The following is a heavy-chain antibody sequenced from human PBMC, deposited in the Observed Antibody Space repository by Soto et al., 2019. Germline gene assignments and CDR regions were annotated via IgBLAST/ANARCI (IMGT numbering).Heavy chain of an antibody. CDR3: AKGSANSRPYYFDY. V-gene: IGHV3-23*01. CDR1: GFTFTSHV. D-gene: IGHD6-13*01. CDR2: ITGSSGDT. J-gene: IGHJ4*02. Sequence: EVQLLESGGGLVQPGGSLRVSCAASGFTFTSHVMSWVRQAPGKGLEWVSAITGSSGDTYHADSVKGRFTISRDNTKNTLHLQMNSLTMGDTAVYYCAKGSANSRPYYFDYWGRGTLVTVSS.